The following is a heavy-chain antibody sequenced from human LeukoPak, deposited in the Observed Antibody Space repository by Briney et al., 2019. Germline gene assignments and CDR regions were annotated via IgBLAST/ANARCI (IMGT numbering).Heavy chain of an antibody. CDR2: ISAQHGQT. V-gene: IGHV1-18*01. J-gene: IGHJ4*02. D-gene: IGHD2-8*01. Sequence: ASVKVSCKASGYSENFYGITWVRQVAGQGLEWMGWISAQHGQTEYAPNSQDRVTMTTDTYTNTAYMELRSLRSDDTAVYYCAGSLGYCTSNVCYLKYWGQGTLVTVSS. CDR1: GYSENFYG. CDR3: AGSLGYCTSNVCYLKY.